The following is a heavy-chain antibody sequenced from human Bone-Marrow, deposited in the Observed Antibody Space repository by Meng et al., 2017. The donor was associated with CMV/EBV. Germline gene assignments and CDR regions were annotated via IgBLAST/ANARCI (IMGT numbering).Heavy chain of an antibody. Sequence: GESLKISCVASGFTFSSYGMHWVRQAPGKGLEWVAVIWYDGRNKYYADSVKGRFTISRDNSKNTLYLQMNRLRAEDTAVYYCAKDPFDPWGQGTRVTGSS. CDR3: AKDPFDP. CDR1: GFTFSSYG. V-gene: IGHV3-33*06. J-gene: IGHJ5*02. CDR2: IWYDGRNK.